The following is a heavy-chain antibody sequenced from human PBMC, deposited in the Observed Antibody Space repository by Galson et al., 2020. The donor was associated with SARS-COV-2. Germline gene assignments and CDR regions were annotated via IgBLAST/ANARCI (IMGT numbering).Heavy chain of an antibody. CDR2: IYHSGST. V-gene: IGHV4-38-2*01. D-gene: IGHD2-2*01. Sequence: PSETLSLTCAVSGYSMSSGFYWGWIWQPPGKGLEWIGTIYHSGSTYYNPSLKSRVTISVDTSKNQFSLKLTSVTAADTAVYYCARARYCSSTSCSNFYGMDVWGQGTTVTVSS. J-gene: IGHJ6*02. CDR1: GYSMSSGFY. CDR3: ARARYCSSTSCSNFYGMDV.